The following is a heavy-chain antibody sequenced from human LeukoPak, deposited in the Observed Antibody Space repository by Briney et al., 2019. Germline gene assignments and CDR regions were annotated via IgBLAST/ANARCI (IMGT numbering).Heavy chain of an antibody. CDR2: IYHDGST. V-gene: IGHV4-4*02. CDR1: GDSMSGTNW. J-gene: IGHJ6*03. D-gene: IGHD6-19*01. CDR3: ARRAGYSSGWLYYYYDMDV. Sequence: SGTLSLTCAVSGDSMSGTNWWSWVRQAPGKGLEWIGEIYHDGSTNYNPSLKSRVTISVDTSKNQFSLKLSSVTAADTAVYYCARRAGYSSGWLYYYYDMDVWGKGATVTISS.